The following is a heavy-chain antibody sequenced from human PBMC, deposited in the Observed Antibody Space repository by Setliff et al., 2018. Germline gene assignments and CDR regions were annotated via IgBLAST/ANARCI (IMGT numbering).Heavy chain of an antibody. CDR1: GGSISSSSYY. Sequence: SETLSLTCTVSGGSISSSSYYWSWIRQPAGKGLEWIGHIYIGGSANYNPSLKSRVTISVDTSKNQFSLQLSSVTAADTAVYYCASRCGGDYWGQGTLVTVSS. V-gene: IGHV4-61*10. CDR3: ASRCGGDY. J-gene: IGHJ4*02. CDR2: IYIGGSA.